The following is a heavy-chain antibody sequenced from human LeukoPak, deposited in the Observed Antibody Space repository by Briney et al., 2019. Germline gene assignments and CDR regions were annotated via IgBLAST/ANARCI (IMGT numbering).Heavy chain of an antibody. CDR2: TSGSVEST. J-gene: IGHJ4*02. D-gene: IGHD3-3*01. Sequence: GGSMRLSCAASGFTFGSFAMRWVRQAPGKGLEWVSGTSGSVESTYYADSVKGWFTISRDNFKNTLYLQMNSLRAEDTAVYYCAKEFVKYYDFWSGYYHFDYWGQGTLVTVSS. CDR3: AKEFVKYYDFWSGYYHFDY. V-gene: IGHV3-23*01. CDR1: GFTFGSFA.